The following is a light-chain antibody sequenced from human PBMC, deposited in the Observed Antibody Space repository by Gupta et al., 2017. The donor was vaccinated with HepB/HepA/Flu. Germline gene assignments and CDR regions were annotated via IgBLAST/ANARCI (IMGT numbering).Light chain of an antibody. CDR3: MQGVQLPLT. CDR1: QSLLHSNGNTY. J-gene: IGKJ4*01. V-gene: IGKV2D-29*01. Sequence: EIVMTQTTHSLSVTPGQPDSISCKSSQSLLHSNGNTYLYWYLQKPGQPPQLLLYEVSNRFSRVPDRFSGGGSGTEFTLKISRVEAEDVGVYFCMQGVQLPLTFGGGTKVDIK. CDR2: EVS.